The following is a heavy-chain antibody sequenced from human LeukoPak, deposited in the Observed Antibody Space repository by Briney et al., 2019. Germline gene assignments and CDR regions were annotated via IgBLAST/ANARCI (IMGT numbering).Heavy chain of an antibody. J-gene: IGHJ4*02. CDR1: GFTFSSYA. V-gene: IGHV3-23*01. CDR3: ARVSRGKWELLGAHDY. Sequence: GGSLRLSCAASGFTFSSYAMSWVRQAPGKGLEWVSAISGSGGSTYYADSVKGRFTISRDNSKNTLYLQMNSLRVEDTAVYYCARVSRGKWELLGAHDYWGQGTLVAVSS. D-gene: IGHD1-26*01. CDR2: ISGSGGST.